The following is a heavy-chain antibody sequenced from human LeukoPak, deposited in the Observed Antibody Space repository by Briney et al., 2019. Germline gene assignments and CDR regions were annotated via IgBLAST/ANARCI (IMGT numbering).Heavy chain of an antibody. CDR1: GFTFSSYS. Sequence: GGSLRLSCAASGFTFSSYSMNWVRQASGKGLEWVSYISGSSSTIYYADSVKGRFTISRDNAKNSLYLQMNSLRAEDTAVYYCARDALYYYDSSGFNWFDPWGQGTLVTVSS. CDR3: ARDALYYYDSSGFNWFDP. D-gene: IGHD3-22*01. CDR2: ISGSSSTI. J-gene: IGHJ5*02. V-gene: IGHV3-48*01.